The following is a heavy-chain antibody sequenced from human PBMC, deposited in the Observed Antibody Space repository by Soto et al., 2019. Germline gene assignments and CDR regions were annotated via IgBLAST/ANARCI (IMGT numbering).Heavy chain of an antibody. CDR1: GYTFTSYD. CDR2: MNPNSGNT. V-gene: IGHV1-8*01. J-gene: IGHJ4*02. Sequence: ASVKVSCKASGYTFTSYDINWVRQATGQGLEWMGWMNPNSGNTGYAQKFQGRVTMTRNTSISTAYMELSSLRSEDTAVYYCARDCGYDCFRVLGTFDYWGQGTLVTVSS. D-gene: IGHD5-12*01. CDR3: ARDCGYDCFRVLGTFDY.